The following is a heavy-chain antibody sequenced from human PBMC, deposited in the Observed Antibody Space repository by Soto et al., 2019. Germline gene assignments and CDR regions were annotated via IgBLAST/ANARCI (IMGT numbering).Heavy chain of an antibody. D-gene: IGHD3-22*01. CDR1: GFTFSSYA. CDR3: ARDLSTHYYDSRMYNWFGP. Sequence: GSLRLSCAASGFTFSSYAMHWVRQAPGKGLEWVAVISYDGSNKYYADSVKGRFTISRDNSKNTLYLQMNSLRAEDTAVYYCARDLSTHYYDSRMYNWFGPWGQGTLVTVSS. V-gene: IGHV3-30-3*01. CDR2: ISYDGSNK. J-gene: IGHJ5*02.